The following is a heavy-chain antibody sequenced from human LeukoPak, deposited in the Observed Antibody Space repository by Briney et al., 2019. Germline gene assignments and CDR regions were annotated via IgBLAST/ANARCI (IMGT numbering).Heavy chain of an antibody. CDR1: GFTVSTSY. CDR3: VRGFTGSYDY. Sequence: GGSLRLSCTASGFTVSTSYLTWVRQAPGKGLEWVSGIYSGGTTYYADSVKGRFTISRDNSKNTVHLQMNSLRAEDTAVYYRVRGFTGSYDYWGQGTLVTVSS. V-gene: IGHV3-53*01. J-gene: IGHJ4*02. CDR2: IYSGGTT. D-gene: IGHD1-26*01.